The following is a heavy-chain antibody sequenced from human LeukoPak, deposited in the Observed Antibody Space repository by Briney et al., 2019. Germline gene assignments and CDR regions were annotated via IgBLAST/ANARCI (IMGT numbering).Heavy chain of an antibody. J-gene: IGHJ6*02. Sequence: GGSLRLSCAASGFTFSSYSMNWVRQAPGKGLKWVSSISSSSSYIYYADSVKGRFTISRDNAKNSLYLQMNSLRAEDTAVYYCARGAGTYVPHYYYYYGMDVWGQGTTVTVSS. CDR1: GFTFSSYS. V-gene: IGHV3-21*01. CDR3: ARGAGTYVPHYYYYYGMDV. CDR2: ISSSSSYI. D-gene: IGHD1/OR15-1a*01.